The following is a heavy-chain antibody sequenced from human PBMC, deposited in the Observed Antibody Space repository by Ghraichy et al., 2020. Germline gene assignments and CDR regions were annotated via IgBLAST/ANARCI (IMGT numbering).Heavy chain of an antibody. V-gene: IGHV3-23*01. D-gene: IGHD2-21*01. CDR2: IGSSGAKK. Sequence: GGSLRLSCVASGITFGSYAMTWVRQAPGKGLEWVSTIGSSGAKKYYADSVKARFTISRDNAKNTLYLQMNTLRADDTALYYCAKALGNCGDVNCPPYNWFDPWGQGTLVTVSS. CDR1: GITFGSYA. J-gene: IGHJ5*02. CDR3: AKALGNCGDVNCPPYNWFDP.